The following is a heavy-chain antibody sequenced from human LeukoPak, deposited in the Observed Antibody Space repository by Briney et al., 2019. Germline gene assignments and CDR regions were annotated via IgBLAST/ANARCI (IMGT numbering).Heavy chain of an antibody. J-gene: IGHJ5*02. CDR1: GFTFSSYS. V-gene: IGHV3-21*01. CDR2: ISSSSSYI. Sequence: PGGSLRLSCAASGFTFSSYSMNWVRQAPGKGLEWVSSISSSSSYIYYADSVKGRFTISRDNAKNSLYLQMNSLRAEDTAVYYCAKDRGVIIRWGFDPWGQGTLVTVSS. CDR3: AKDRGVIIRWGFDP. D-gene: IGHD3-10*01.